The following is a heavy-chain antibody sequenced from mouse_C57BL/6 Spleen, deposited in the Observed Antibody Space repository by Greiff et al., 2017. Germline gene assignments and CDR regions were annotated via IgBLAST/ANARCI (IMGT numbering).Heavy chain of an antibody. V-gene: IGHV1-53*01. CDR3: ARSDYVYAMDY. J-gene: IGHJ4*01. CDR2: INPSNGGT. D-gene: IGHD2-4*01. Sequence: VQLQQPGTELVKPGASVSLSCTASGYTFTSYWLHWVKQRPGQGLEWIGNINPSNGGTNYNAKFKSKATLTVDKSSSTAYMQLSSLTSEDSAVYYCARSDYVYAMDYWGQGTSVTVSS. CDR1: GYTFTSYW.